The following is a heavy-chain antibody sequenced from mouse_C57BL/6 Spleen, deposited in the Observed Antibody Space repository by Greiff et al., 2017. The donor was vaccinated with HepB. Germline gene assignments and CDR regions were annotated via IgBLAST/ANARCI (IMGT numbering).Heavy chain of an antibody. CDR3: ARPSFYYDYAMDY. CDR2: INPNNGGT. CDR1: GYTFTDYN. Sequence: EVQLQQSGPELVKPGASVKMSCKASGYTFTDYNMHWVKQSHGKSLEWIGYINPNNGGTSYNQKFKGKATLTVNKSSSTAYMELRSLTSEDSAVYYCARPSFYYDYAMDYWGQGTSVTVSS. D-gene: IGHD2-4*01. V-gene: IGHV1-22*01. J-gene: IGHJ4*01.